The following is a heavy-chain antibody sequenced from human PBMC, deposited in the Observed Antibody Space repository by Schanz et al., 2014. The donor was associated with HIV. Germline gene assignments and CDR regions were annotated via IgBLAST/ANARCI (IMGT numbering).Heavy chain of an antibody. CDR1: GYIFTDYY. CDR2: ISNYIGNT. CDR3: ARGSCSGGTCYSGDH. J-gene: IGHJ4*02. D-gene: IGHD2-15*01. V-gene: IGHV1-18*04. Sequence: QVQLVQSGAEVKKPGASVKVSCKTSGYIFTDYYVHWVRQAPGQGLEWMGWISNYIGNTDYAQNLQGRVTMTADTFTNIAYMELRSLTSDDTAVYYCARGSCSGGTCYSGDHWGQGTLVTVSA.